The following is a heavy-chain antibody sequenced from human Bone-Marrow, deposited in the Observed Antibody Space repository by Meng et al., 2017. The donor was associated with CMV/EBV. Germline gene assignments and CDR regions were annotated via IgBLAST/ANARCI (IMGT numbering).Heavy chain of an antibody. Sequence: SGPTLMKPTQTLTLTCTFSGFSLSTSGMCVSWVRQPPGKALEWLALIDWDDDKYYSTSLKTRLTISKDTSKNQVVLTMTNMDPVDTATYYCARMVSAFRNYYYYGMDVWGQGTTVTVSS. V-gene: IGHV2-70*20. D-gene: IGHD2-2*01. CDR2: IDWDDDK. CDR1: GFSLSTSGMC. J-gene: IGHJ6*02. CDR3: ARMVSAFRNYYYYGMDV.